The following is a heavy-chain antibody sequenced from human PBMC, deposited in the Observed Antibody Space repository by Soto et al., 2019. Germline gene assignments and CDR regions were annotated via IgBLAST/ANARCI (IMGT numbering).Heavy chain of an antibody. CDR1: GYTFSNYG. J-gene: IGHJ4*02. Sequence: WASVKVSCKTSGYTFSNYGISWVRQAPGQGLEWMGWINPYNGNTKYAQSLWGRVTMTTDTSTSTVYMEVGSLRSDDTAVYYCARGYTNGCVHWGQGTLVTVSS. CDR2: INPYNGNT. V-gene: IGHV1-18*01. CDR3: ARGYTNGCVH. D-gene: IGHD6-19*01.